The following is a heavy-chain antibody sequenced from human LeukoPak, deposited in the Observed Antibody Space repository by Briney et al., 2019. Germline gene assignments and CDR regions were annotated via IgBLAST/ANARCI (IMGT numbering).Heavy chain of an antibody. CDR3: ATGEAYCGGDCWGY. Sequence: AQVKVPCKFSDNTPTELPSHGGRQPPGKGLEWMGGFDPEDGETIYAQKFQGRVTMTEDTSTDTAYMELSSLRSEDTAVYYCATGEAYCGGDCWGYWGQGTLVTVSS. CDR1: DNTPTELP. V-gene: IGHV1-24*01. CDR2: FDPEDGET. J-gene: IGHJ4*02. D-gene: IGHD2-21*02.